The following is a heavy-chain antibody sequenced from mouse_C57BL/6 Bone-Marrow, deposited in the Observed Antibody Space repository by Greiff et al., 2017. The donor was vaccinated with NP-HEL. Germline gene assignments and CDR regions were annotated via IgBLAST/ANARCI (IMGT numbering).Heavy chain of an antibody. CDR2: ISSGSSTI. CDR3: AGVTGTRYFDV. CDR1: GFTFRDYG. Sequence: EVKLVESGGGLAKPGGSLKLSCAASGFTFRDYGMHWVRQAPEKGLEWVAYISSGSSTIYYADTVKGRFTISRDNAKNTLFLEMTSLTSEDTDMYDCAGVTGTRYFDVWGTGTTVTVSS. V-gene: IGHV5-17*01. J-gene: IGHJ1*03. D-gene: IGHD4-1*01.